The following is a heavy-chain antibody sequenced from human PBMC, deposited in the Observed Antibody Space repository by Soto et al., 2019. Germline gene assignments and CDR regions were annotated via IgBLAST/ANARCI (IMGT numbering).Heavy chain of an antibody. CDR3: ARGGWYLYAFDI. J-gene: IGHJ3*02. CDR1: GGSISSSNW. D-gene: IGHD6-19*01. V-gene: IGHV4-4*02. CDR2: IYHSGST. Sequence: SETLSLTCAVSGGSISSSNWWSWVRQPPGKGLEYIGEIYHSGSTNYNPSLKGRATILVDKSKNQFSLKLRSVTAADTAVYYCARGGWYLYAFDIWGQGTMVTVSS.